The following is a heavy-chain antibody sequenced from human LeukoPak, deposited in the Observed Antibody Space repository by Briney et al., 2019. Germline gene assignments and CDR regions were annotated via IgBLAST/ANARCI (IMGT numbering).Heavy chain of an antibody. V-gene: IGHV3-21*01. CDR3: ARDSGVYFDY. CDR1: GFTFSSYS. Sequence: GGSLRLSCAASGFTFSSYSVNWVRQAPGKGLEWVSSISSSSSYIYYADSVKGRFTIPRDNAKNSLYLQMNSLRAEDTAVYYCARDSGVYFDYWGQGTLVTVSS. J-gene: IGHJ4*02. CDR2: ISSSSSYI. D-gene: IGHD2-8*01.